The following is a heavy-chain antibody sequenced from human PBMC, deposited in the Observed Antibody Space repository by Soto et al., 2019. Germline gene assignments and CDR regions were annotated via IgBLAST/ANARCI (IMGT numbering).Heavy chain of an antibody. J-gene: IGHJ4*02. Sequence: EGQLLESGGDLVQPGGSLRLSCAASGFTSSSYAMSWVRQAPGKGLEWVSAISDSGGSTYYADSVKGRFTISRDNSVNKVALQMNGLRGDDTALYYCAKGSTGSRAYSFHHWGQGTLVNVSS. CDR2: ISDSGGST. V-gene: IGHV3-23*01. D-gene: IGHD1-1*01. CDR3: AKGSTGSRAYSFHH. CDR1: GFTSSSYA.